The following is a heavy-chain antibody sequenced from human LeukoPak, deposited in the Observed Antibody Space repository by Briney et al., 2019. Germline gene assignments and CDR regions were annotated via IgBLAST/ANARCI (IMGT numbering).Heavy chain of an antibody. CDR1: GFTFSNYA. J-gene: IGHJ4*02. Sequence: GGSLGLSCAASGFTFSNYAMSWVGQAPGKGLDWVALTSDSGSSTYYADSVKGQFPISRDKSKNTLYLQMQSMRAEDKAIYYCAKGSGGRNFDYWGQGTLVAVSS. V-gene: IGHV3-23*01. CDR3: AKGSGGRNFDY. CDR2: TSDSGSST. D-gene: IGHD3-10*01.